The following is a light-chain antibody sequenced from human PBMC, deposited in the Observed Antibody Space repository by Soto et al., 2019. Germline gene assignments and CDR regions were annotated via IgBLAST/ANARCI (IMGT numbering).Light chain of an antibody. CDR1: QSVSSSY. Sequence: EIVLTQSPGTLSLSPGETTTLSCRASQSVSSSYLAWYQQKTGQAPMLLIHGASSRATGIPDRFSGSGYGTDFTLTISRLETKDFAVYYCQQYGSSPRTFGQGTKVDIK. CDR2: GAS. V-gene: IGKV3-20*01. J-gene: IGKJ1*01. CDR3: QQYGSSPRT.